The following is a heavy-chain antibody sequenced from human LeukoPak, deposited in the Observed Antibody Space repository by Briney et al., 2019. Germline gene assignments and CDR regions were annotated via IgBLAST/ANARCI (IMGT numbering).Heavy chain of an antibody. CDR1: GFTFSRFA. CDR2: IGGLGEST. J-gene: IGHJ4*02. CDR3: AKDADLETNFPYYFDY. Sequence: GGSLRLSCEASGFTFSRFAMTWVRQAPGRGLEWVSTIGGLGESTNYADSVKGRVTISRDSSRRMLYLQMNSLTPDDTATYYCAKDADLETNFPYYFDYWGQGSVVTV. D-gene: IGHD2-8*01. V-gene: IGHV3-23*01.